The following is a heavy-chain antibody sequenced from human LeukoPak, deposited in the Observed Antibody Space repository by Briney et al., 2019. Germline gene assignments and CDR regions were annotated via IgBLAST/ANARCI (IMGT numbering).Heavy chain of an antibody. CDR1: GFTFSSYS. J-gene: IGHJ5*02. Sequence: GGSVRVSCEASGFTFSSYSMNWVRQAPGKGLEWVASISSSSSYIYYAHTVKGRVTMTRDNANNSTYLEMNSLRAEDTAVYYCARGAGYDYVWGSFRYFGHIGDRFDLWGQGTLVTVSS. V-gene: IGHV3-21*04. CDR3: ARGAGYDYVWGSFRYFGHIGDRFDL. D-gene: IGHD3-16*02. CDR2: ISSSSSYI.